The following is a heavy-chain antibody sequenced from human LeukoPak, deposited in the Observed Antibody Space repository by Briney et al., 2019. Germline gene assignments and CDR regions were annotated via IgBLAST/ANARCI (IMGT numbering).Heavy chain of an antibody. Sequence: ASVKVSCKASGYTFTSYDINWVRQAPGQGLEWMGWMNPNSGNTGYAQKFQGRVTMTRNTSISTAYMELSSLRSEDTAVYYCARGRYHYCSSTSCYLQNLDYWGQGTLVTVSS. CDR1: GYTFTSYD. V-gene: IGHV1-8*01. CDR2: MNPNSGNT. CDR3: ARGRYHYCSSTSCYLQNLDY. J-gene: IGHJ4*02. D-gene: IGHD2-2*01.